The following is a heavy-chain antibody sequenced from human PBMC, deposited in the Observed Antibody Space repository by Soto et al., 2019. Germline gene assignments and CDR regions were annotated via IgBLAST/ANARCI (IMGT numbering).Heavy chain of an antibody. CDR3: ARLYYYDSSGWSDAFDI. CDR2: IDPSDSYT. J-gene: IGHJ3*02. V-gene: IGHV5-10-1*01. Sequence: PGESLKISCKGSGYNFTSYWISWVRQMPGKGLEWMGRIDPSDSYTNYSPSFQGHVTISADKSISTAYLQWSSLKASDTAMYYCARLYYYDSSGWSDAFDIWGQGTMVTVSS. CDR1: GYNFTSYW. D-gene: IGHD3-22*01.